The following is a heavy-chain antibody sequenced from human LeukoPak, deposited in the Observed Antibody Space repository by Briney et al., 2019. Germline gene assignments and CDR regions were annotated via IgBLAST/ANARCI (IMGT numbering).Heavy chain of an antibody. CDR3: ATFSRFYYYGLNV. CDR1: GFPFSDFY. J-gene: IGHJ6*02. CDR2: ISWSGTKI. V-gene: IGHV3-11*01. Sequence: GGSLRLSCAASGFPFSDFYMNWIHRAPGKGLEWISYISWSGTKIEYADSVKGRFTISRDNAKNTLYLQMNSLRAEDTAVYYCATFSRFYYYGLNVWGLGTTVTVSS.